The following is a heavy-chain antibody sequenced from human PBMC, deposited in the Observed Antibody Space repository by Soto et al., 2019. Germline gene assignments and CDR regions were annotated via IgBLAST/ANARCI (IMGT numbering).Heavy chain of an antibody. V-gene: IGHV5-51*01. D-gene: IGHD3-10*01. J-gene: IGHJ4*02. Sequence: PGESLKISCQVSGYSFTSYWIGWVRQMSGKGLEWMAMIFPDDSDTRYSPSFQGRVTISVDKSTSTASLQWHSLEASDTAMYYCARLHYGSGTPHFDVWGQGTQVTVSS. CDR1: GYSFTSYW. CDR2: IFPDDSDT. CDR3: ARLHYGSGTPHFDV.